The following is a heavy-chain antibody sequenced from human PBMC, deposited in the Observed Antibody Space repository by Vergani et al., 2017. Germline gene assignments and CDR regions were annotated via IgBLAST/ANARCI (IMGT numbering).Heavy chain of an antibody. V-gene: IGHV3-33*06. J-gene: IGHJ4*02. CDR1: GFTFSSYG. Sequence: QVQLVESGGGVVQPGRSLRLSCAASGFTFSSYGMHWVRQAPGKGLEWVAVIWYDGSNKYYADSVKGRFTISRDNSKNTLYLQMNSLRAEDTAVYYCAKDSGSTYYDILTGRLFYFDYWGQGTLVTVSS. CDR2: IWYDGSNK. CDR3: AKDSGSTYYDILTGRLFYFDY. D-gene: IGHD3-9*01.